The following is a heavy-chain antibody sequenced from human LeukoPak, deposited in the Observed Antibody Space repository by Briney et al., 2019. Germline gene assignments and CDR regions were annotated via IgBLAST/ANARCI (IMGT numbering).Heavy chain of an antibody. J-gene: IGHJ6*04. CDR3: ARGPGDCSRTSCTLVGYYGMDV. Sequence: ASVKVSCKASGYTFTSYAMHWVRQAPGQRLEWMGWINAGNGNTKYSQKFQGRVTITRDTSASTAYMELSSLRSEDTAVYYCARGPGDCSRTSCTLVGYYGMDVWGKGTTVTVSS. V-gene: IGHV1-3*01. D-gene: IGHD2-2*01. CDR2: INAGNGNT. CDR1: GYTFTSYA.